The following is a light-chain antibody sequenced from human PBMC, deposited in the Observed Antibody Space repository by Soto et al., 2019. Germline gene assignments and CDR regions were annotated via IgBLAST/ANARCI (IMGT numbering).Light chain of an antibody. J-gene: IGLJ2*01. Sequence: QSVLTQPASVSGSPGQSITISCTGTNSDVGSYNLVSWYQQHPGKAPKLMIYEGSKRPSGVSNRFSGSKSGNTASLTISGLQDEDEADYYCCSYAGSSTSVVFGGGTKVTVL. CDR1: NSDVGSYNL. CDR2: EGS. V-gene: IGLV2-23*01. CDR3: CSYAGSSTSVV.